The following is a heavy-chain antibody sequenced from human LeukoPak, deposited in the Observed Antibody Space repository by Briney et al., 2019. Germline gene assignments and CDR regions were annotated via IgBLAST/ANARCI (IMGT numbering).Heavy chain of an antibody. CDR3: ARDNVIFPDYGGPDFDY. V-gene: IGHV3-7*03. CDR1: GISLSNYW. D-gene: IGHD4/OR15-4a*01. J-gene: IGHJ4*02. CDR2: IRQDGKEI. Sequence: GGSLRLSCEASGISLSNYWLTWVRQAPGKGLEWVANIRQDGKEIYYVDSAKGRFTISRDDAKNSVYLEMNGLRVEDTALYYCARDNVIFPDYGGPDFDYWGQGTQVAVS.